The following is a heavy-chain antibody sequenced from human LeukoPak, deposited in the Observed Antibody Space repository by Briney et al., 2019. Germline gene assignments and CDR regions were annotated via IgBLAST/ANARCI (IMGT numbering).Heavy chain of an antibody. CDR3: ATDTGPILTGYYLLDY. D-gene: IGHD3-9*01. Sequence: GGSLRLSCAASGFTFTNYWMSWVRQAPGKGLEWVGRIKSKTDGGTTDYAAPVKGRFTISRDDSKNTLYLQMNSLRAEDTAVYYCATDTGPILTGYYLLDYWGQGTLVTVSS. CDR2: IKSKTDGGTT. V-gene: IGHV3-15*01. J-gene: IGHJ4*02. CDR1: GFTFTNYW.